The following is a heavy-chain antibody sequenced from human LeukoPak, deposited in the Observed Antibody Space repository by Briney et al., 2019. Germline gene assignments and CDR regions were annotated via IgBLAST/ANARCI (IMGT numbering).Heavy chain of an antibody. CDR1: GYTFTSYY. CDR2: INPSGGST. J-gene: IGHJ6*02. Sequence: ASVKVSCKASGYTFTSYYMHWVRQAPGQGLEWMGIINPSGGSTSYAQKFQGRVTMTTDTSTSTAYMELRSLRSEDTAVYYCARAPNVYCSSTSCYRLGDYYYYYYGMDVWGQGTTVTVSS. D-gene: IGHD2-2*02. CDR3: ARAPNVYCSSTSCYRLGDYYYYYYGMDV. V-gene: IGHV1-46*01.